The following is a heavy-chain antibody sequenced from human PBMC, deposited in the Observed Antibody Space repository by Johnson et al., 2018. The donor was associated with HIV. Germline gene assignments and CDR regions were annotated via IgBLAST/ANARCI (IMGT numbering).Heavy chain of an antibody. CDR1: GFTFSDYY. Sequence: VQLVESGGGLVKPGGSLRLSCAASGFTFSDYYMSWVRQAPGKGLEWVSVIYSGGSSYYADSVKGRFTISRDNSKNTLYLQMNSLRAEDTAVYYCARAYCGGDCYRILNAFDIWGQGTMVTVSS. CDR2: IYSGGSS. CDR3: ARAYCGGDCYRILNAFDI. J-gene: IGHJ3*02. D-gene: IGHD2-21*02. V-gene: IGHV3-66*01.